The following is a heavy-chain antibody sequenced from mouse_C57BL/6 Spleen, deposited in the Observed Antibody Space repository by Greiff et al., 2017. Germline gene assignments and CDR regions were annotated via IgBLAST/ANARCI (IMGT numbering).Heavy chain of an antibody. CDR1: GYTFTSYW. J-gene: IGHJ4*01. V-gene: IGHV1-69*01. D-gene: IGHD2-3*01. CDR2: IDPSDSYT. CDR3: ARRWLDYAMDD. Sequence: QVQLQQPGAELVMPGASVKLSCKASGYTFTSYWMHWVKQRPGQGLEWIGEIDPSDSYTNYNQKFKGKSTLTVDKSSSTAYMQLSSLTSEDSAVYYCARRWLDYAMDDWGQGTSVTVSS.